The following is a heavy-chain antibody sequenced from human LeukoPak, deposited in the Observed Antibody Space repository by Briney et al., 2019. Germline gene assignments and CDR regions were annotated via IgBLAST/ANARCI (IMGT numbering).Heavy chain of an antibody. J-gene: IGHJ4*02. CDR2: IYAGGTA. Sequence: SETLSLTCTVSGGSISNYYWSWIRQPAGKGLEWIGRIYAGGTASYNPSLKSRVTMSADMSKNQLSLKLTSVTAADTAVYYCARASITIFGVVIPYFDYWGQGTLVTVSS. D-gene: IGHD3-3*01. V-gene: IGHV4-4*07. CDR1: GGSISNYY. CDR3: ARASITIFGVVIPYFDY.